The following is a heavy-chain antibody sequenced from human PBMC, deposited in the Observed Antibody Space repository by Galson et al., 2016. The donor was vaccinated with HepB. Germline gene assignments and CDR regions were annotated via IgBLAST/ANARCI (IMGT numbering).Heavy chain of an antibody. D-gene: IGHD3-3*01. V-gene: IGHV3-33*01. CDR2: VWFDGSKK. J-gene: IGHJ4*02. Sequence: SLRLSCAASGFRFSDYGMHWVRQAPGRGLEWVALVWFDGSKKFYADSVKGRFTISRDNAKNTLFLQMNSLRVEDSAVYYCARAPVTGYDFWSGYADFWGQGNLVTVSS. CDR1: GFRFSDYG. CDR3: ARAPVTGYDFWSGYADF.